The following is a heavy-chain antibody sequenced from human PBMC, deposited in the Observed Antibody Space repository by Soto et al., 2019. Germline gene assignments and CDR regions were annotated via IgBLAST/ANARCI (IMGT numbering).Heavy chain of an antibody. Sequence: GGSLRLSCAASGFTFSSYAMSWVRQAPGKGLEWVSAISGSGGSTYYADSGKGRFTISRDNSKNTLYLQMNSLRAEDTAVYYCAKHFTMVRGVAFYYYYYMDVWGKGTTVTVSS. CDR3: AKHFTMVRGVAFYYYYYMDV. J-gene: IGHJ6*03. CDR2: ISGSGGST. D-gene: IGHD3-10*01. CDR1: GFTFSSYA. V-gene: IGHV3-23*01.